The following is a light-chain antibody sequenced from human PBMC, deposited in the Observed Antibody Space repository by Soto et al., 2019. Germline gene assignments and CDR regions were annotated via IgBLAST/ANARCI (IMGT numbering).Light chain of an antibody. Sequence: NVLTQSPGTLSLSPGERATLSCRASQTVSSDYVAWYQQKPGQAPRLLIYDASTRATGIPDRFSGSGSGTHFTLTISRLEPEDFAMYYCQQYGGSPLVTFGGGTKVEIK. CDR3: QQYGGSPLVT. CDR2: DAS. V-gene: IGKV3-20*01. CDR1: QTVSSDY. J-gene: IGKJ4*01.